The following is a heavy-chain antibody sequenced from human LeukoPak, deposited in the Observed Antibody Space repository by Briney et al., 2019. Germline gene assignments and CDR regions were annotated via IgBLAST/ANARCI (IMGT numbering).Heavy chain of an antibody. D-gene: IGHD1-1*01. V-gene: IGHV1-2*02. J-gene: IGHJ3*02. CDR1: GYTFTNYS. CDR2: INPNSGGT. Sequence: GASVKVSCKASGYTFTNYSMNWVRQAPEQGLEWMGWINPNSGGTNYAQKFQGRVTMTRDTSISTAYMELSRLRSDDTAVYYCARVSRTTDAFDIWGQGTMVTVSS. CDR3: ARVSRTTDAFDI.